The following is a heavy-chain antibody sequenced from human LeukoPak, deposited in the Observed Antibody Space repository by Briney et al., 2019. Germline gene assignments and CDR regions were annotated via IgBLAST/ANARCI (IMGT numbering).Heavy chain of an antibody. J-gene: IGHJ4*02. CDR3: TRDVGDFVSDF. CDR2: IHYGGTT. CDR1: GGSIGSGYY. V-gene: IGHV4-39*02. D-gene: IGHD2-21*02. Sequence: SETLSLTCTVSGGSIGSGYYWAWIRQPPGKGLEWIGSIHYGGTTHYNPSLQSRVTISADTSKNQFALDLRSVTAADTAVYYCTRDVGDFVSDFWGQGTLVTVSS.